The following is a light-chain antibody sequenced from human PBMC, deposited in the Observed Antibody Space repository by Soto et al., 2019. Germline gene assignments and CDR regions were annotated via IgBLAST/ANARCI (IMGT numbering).Light chain of an antibody. Sequence: QSALTQPASVSGSPGQSITISCTGTSSNIGSFNYVSWYQHHPGKAPKLIIYDVTSRPSGISSRFSGFKSGDTAALTISGLQAEDEADYYCSSYTSASTLYVFGTGTKLPVL. V-gene: IGLV2-14*03. CDR1: SSNIGSFNY. J-gene: IGLJ1*01. CDR2: DVT. CDR3: SSYTSASTLYV.